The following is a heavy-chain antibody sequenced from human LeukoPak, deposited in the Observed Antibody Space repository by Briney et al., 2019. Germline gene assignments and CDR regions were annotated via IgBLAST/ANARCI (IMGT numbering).Heavy chain of an antibody. D-gene: IGHD3-22*01. J-gene: IGHJ3*02. CDR3: AAAADYYDSSGYAADI. V-gene: IGHV4-59*01. CDR1: GGSFNSYY. CDR2: IYSGGST. Sequence: PSETLSLTCTVSGGSFNSYYWSWIRQPPGKGLEWIGYIYSGGSTNYNPSLKSRVTTSVDTSKNQFSLKLSSVTAADTAVYYCAAAADYYDSSGYAADIWGQGTMVTVSS.